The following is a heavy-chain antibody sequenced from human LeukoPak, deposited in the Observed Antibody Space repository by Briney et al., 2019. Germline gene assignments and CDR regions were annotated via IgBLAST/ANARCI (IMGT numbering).Heavy chain of an antibody. Sequence: SETLSLTCAVYGGSFSGYYWSWIRQPPGKGLEWIGEINHSGSTNYNPSLKSRVTISVDTSKNQFSLKLSSVTAADTAVYYCARDMPSSPNCSSTSCYESYYYGMDVWGQGTTVTASS. D-gene: IGHD2-2*01. CDR3: ARDMPSSPNCSSTSCYESYYYGMDV. J-gene: IGHJ6*02. CDR2: INHSGST. V-gene: IGHV4-34*01. CDR1: GGSFSGYY.